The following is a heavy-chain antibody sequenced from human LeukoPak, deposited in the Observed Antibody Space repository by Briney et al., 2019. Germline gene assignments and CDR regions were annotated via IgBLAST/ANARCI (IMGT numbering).Heavy chain of an antibody. D-gene: IGHD3-3*01. V-gene: IGHV4-30-4*08. Sequence: SQTLSLTCTDSGGSISSGDYYWSRIRQPPGKGVEWIWYIYYSGSTYYNPSLKSRVTISVDTSKNQFSLKLSSVTAADTAVYYCARVTDFWSGCDMWGQGTMVTVSS. CDR3: ARVTDFWSGCDM. J-gene: IGHJ3*02. CDR2: IYYSGST. CDR1: GGSISSGDYY.